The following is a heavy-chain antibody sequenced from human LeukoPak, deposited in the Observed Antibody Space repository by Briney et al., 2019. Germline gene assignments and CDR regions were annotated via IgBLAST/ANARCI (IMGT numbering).Heavy chain of an antibody. CDR3: ARAGSYQLLFNY. CDR2: VFYSGTT. V-gene: IGHV4-59*08. D-gene: IGHD2-2*01. J-gene: IGHJ4*02. Sequence: SETLSLTCTVSGGSLSSYYWSWIRQPPGKGLEWIGYVFYSGTTNYNPSLKSRVTISVDTSKNQFSLKLSSVTAADTAVYYCARAGSYQLLFNYWGQGTLVTVSS. CDR1: GGSLSSYY.